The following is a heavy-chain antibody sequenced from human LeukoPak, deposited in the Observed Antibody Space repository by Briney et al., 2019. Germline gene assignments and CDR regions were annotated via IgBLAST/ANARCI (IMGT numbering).Heavy chain of an antibody. V-gene: IGHV4-59*08. J-gene: IGHJ6*02. D-gene: IGHD5-24*01. CDR1: GGSISSYY. CDR2: IYYSGST. CDR3: ARHVGDGYNQPIFNYYGLDV. Sequence: SETLSLTCTVSGGSISSYYWSWIRQPPGKGLEWIGYIYYSGSTNYNPSLKSRVTISVDTSKNQFSLKLSSVTAADTAVYYCARHVGDGYNQPIFNYYGLDVWGPGTTVTVSS.